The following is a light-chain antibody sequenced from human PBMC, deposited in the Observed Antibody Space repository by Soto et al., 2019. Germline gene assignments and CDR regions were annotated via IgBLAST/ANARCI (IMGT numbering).Light chain of an antibody. Sequence: SVLTQPPSASGTPGQTVTISCSGSRSNVGRNAVSWYQQVPGMAPKLLVFATNKRPSGVPDRFSGSASGASASLAISGLQSEDEGGHLCSTRDETMNCPLFGGGTKLTVL. CDR1: RSNVGRNA. CDR3: STRDETMNCPL. J-gene: IGLJ2*01. CDR2: ATN. V-gene: IGLV1-44*01.